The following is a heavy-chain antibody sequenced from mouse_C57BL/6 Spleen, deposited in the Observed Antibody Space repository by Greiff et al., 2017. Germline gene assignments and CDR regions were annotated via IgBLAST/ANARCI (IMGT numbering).Heavy chain of an antibody. CDR2: ILPGSGST. CDR1: GYTFTGYW. CDR3: ARGEGFYYVMGFAY. V-gene: IGHV1-9*01. D-gene: IGHD1-1*01. Sequence: VQLQQSGAELVKPGASVKISCKATGYTFTGYWIEWVKQRPGHGLEWIGEILPGSGSTNYNEKFKGKATFTADPSSNPAYMQLSSLTTEDSAVYYCARGEGFYYVMGFAYWGQGTLVTVSA. J-gene: IGHJ3*01.